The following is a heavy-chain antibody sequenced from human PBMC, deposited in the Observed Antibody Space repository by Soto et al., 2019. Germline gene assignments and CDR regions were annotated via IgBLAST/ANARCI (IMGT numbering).Heavy chain of an antibody. CDR3: AKDPNTDYVGAFEF. D-gene: IGHD4-17*01. CDR1: GFTFTTYT. CDR2: ISGSGART. Sequence: EVRLLESGGGLVLPGGSLRLSCAASGFTFTTYTMSWVRQAPGKGLEWVSGISGSGARTYYADSVKGRFTISRDNSKSTLSLHMNSLRAEDTAVYYCAKDPNTDYVGAFEFGGQGTMVTVSS. J-gene: IGHJ3*01. V-gene: IGHV3-23*01.